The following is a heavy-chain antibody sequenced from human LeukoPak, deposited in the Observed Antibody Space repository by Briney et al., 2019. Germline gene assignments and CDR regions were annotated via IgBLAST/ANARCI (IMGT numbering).Heavy chain of an antibody. Sequence: VGSLRLSCAASEFSLSYYAMYWVREAPGKGLEWGADISSDGTTKYYADSVKGRFTISRDNSKNTLYQQSNRLRVEDTAVYYGARPLIVVVTANRWGLDYWGQGTLVTVSS. V-gene: IGHV3-30-3*01. J-gene: IGHJ4*02. CDR1: EFSLSYYA. CDR2: ISSDGTTK. CDR3: ARPLIVVVTANRWGLDY. D-gene: IGHD2-21*02.